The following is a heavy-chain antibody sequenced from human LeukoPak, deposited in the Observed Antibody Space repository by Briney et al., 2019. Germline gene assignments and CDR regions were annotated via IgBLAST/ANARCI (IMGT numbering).Heavy chain of an antibody. J-gene: IGHJ6*03. V-gene: IGHV1-69*05. CDR2: IIPIFGTA. CDR3: ASRSDWGSLYYYYMDV. D-gene: IGHD7-27*01. Sequence: SVKVSCKASGGTFSSYAVSWVRQAPGQGLEWMGGIIPIFGTANYAQKFQGRVTITTDESTSTAYMELSSLRSEDTAVYYCASRSDWGSLYYYYMDVWGKGTAVTVSS. CDR1: GGTFSSYA.